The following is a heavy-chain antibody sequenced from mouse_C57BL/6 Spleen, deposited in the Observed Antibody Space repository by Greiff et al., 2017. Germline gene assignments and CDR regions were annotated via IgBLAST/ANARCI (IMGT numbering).Heavy chain of an antibody. V-gene: IGHV1-15*01. D-gene: IGHD3-1*01. J-gene: IGHJ2*01. CDR1: GYTFTDYE. CDR3: TQGGTRGLFDY. Sequence: QVQLQQSGAELVRPGASVTLSCKASGYTFTDYEMHWVKQTPVHGLDWIGAIDPETGGTAYNQKFQGKAILTADKSSSTAYMELRSLTSEDSAVYYCTQGGTRGLFDYWGQGTTLTVSS. CDR2: IDPETGGT.